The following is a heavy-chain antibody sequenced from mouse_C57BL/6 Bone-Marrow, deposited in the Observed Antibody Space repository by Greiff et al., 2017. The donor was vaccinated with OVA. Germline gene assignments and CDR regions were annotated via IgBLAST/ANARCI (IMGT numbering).Heavy chain of an antibody. D-gene: IGHD2-4*01. CDR3: ARRDDYGDWYFDV. CDR1: GYTFTDYY. Sequence: EVQLQQSGPELVKPGASVKISCKASGYTFTDYYMNWVKQSHGKSLEWIGDINPNNGGTSYNQKFKGKATLTVDKSSSTAYMELRSLTSEDSAVYYCARRDDYGDWYFDVWGTGTTVTVSS. J-gene: IGHJ1*03. CDR2: INPNNGGT. V-gene: IGHV1-26*01.